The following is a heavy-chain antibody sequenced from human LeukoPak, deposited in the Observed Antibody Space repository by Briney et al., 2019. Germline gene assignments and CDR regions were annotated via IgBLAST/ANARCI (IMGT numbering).Heavy chain of an antibody. CDR2: IYYTGST. J-gene: IGHJ4*02. CDR3: ARYMGPHYFDY. CDR1: GDSISSYY. V-gene: IGHV4-59*01. Sequence: SQTLSLTCPVSGDSISSYYWSWIRQPPGNGLEWIGYIYYTGSTNYNPSLKSRVTISVDTSKNQFSLKLSSVTAADTAVYYCARYMGPHYFDYWGQGTLVTVSS. D-gene: IGHD1-26*01.